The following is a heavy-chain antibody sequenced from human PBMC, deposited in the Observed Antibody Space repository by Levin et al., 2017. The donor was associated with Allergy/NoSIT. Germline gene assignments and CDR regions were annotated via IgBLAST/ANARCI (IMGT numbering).Heavy chain of an antibody. CDR2: ISYDGSNK. V-gene: IGHV3-30*18. J-gene: IGHJ6*02. CDR1: GFTFSSYG. CDR3: AKVYCSGGSCLPYYYYYGMDV. Sequence: PGGSLRLSCAASGFTFSSYGMHWVRQAPGKGLEWVAVISYDGSNKYYADSVKGRFTISRDNSKNTLYLQMNSLRAEDTAVYYCAKVYCSGGSCLPYYYYYGMDVWGQGTTVTVSS. D-gene: IGHD2-15*01.